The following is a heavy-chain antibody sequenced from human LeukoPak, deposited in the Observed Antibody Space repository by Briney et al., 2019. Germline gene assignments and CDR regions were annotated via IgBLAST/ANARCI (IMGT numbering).Heavy chain of an antibody. Sequence: PSQTLSLTCTVSGGSISSGGYYWSRIRQHPGKGLEWIGYIYYSGSTHYNPSLKSRVTISVDTSKNQFSLKLSSVTAADTAVYYCARGYSGYDVYYYYYYMDVWGKGTTVTVSS. CDR2: IYYSGST. V-gene: IGHV4-31*03. CDR3: ARGYSGYDVYYYYYYMDV. CDR1: GGSISSGGYY. D-gene: IGHD5-12*01. J-gene: IGHJ6*03.